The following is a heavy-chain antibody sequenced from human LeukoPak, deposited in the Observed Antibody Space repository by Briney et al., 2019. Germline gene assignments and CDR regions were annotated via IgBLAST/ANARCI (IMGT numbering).Heavy chain of an antibody. CDR1: GFTFSSYW. Sequence: GGSLRLSCAASGFTFSSYWMSWVRQAPGKGLEWVANIKQDGSEKYYVDSVKGRFTISRDNAKNSLYLQMNSLRAEDTAVYYCARVGYDFWRGYYNPYYFDYWGQGTLVTVSS. CDR2: IKQDGSEK. D-gene: IGHD3-3*01. CDR3: ARVGYDFWRGYYNPYYFDY. V-gene: IGHV3-7*01. J-gene: IGHJ4*02.